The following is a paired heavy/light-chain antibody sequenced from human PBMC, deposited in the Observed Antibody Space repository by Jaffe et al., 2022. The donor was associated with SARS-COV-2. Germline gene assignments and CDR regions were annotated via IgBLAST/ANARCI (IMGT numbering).Heavy chain of an antibody. CDR1: GFTFSFYA. CDR2: ISDNAGST. Sequence: EVQLLDSGGGLVQPGGSLRLSCAASGFTFSFYAMSWVRQTPGKGLEWVSGISDNAGSTYYADSVKGRFTISRDNSKNTLYLQVNSLRVDDTAVYYCAKASAYRGRIVGGTTRYYFDYWGRGTLVTVSS. CDR3: AKASAYRGRIVGGTTRYYFDY. V-gene: IGHV3-23*01. J-gene: IGHJ4*02. D-gene: IGHD1-26*01.
Light chain of an antibody. CDR2: DAS. J-gene: IGKJ2*01. Sequence: EIVLTQSPGTLSLSPGERATLSCRASQSLGSSYLAWYQQKPGQAPRLLIYDASSRATGTPDRFSGSGSGTDFTLTISRLEPEDFAVYYCQQYGSSPYTFGRGTKLEIK. CDR1: QSLGSSY. V-gene: IGKV3-20*01. CDR3: QQYGSSPYT.